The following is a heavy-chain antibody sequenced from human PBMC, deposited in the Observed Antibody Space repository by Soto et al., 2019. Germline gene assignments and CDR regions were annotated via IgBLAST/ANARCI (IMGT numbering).Heavy chain of an antibody. J-gene: IGHJ6*04. V-gene: IGHV1-2*04. CDR2: INPNSGGT. CDR1: GYTFTGYY. D-gene: IGHD2-2*03. CDR3: ARGGYCSSPSCSTGHYYYYGMAV. Sequence: ASVKVSCKASGYTFTGYYMHWVRQAPGQGLEWMGWINPNSGGTNYAQKFQGWVTMTRDTSISTAYMELSRLRSDDTAVYYCARGGYCSSPSCSTGHYYYYGMAVWGKGTTVTVSS.